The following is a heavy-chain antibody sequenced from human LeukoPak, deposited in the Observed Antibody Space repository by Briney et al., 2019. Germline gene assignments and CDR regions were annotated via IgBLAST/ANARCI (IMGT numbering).Heavy chain of an antibody. CDR2: MNPNSGNT. CDR1: GYTFTSYA. V-gene: IGHV1-8*03. Sequence: GASVKVSCKASGYTFTSYAMNWVRQAPGQGLEWMGWMNPNSGNTGYAQKFQGRVTITTDESTSTAYMELSSLRSEDTAVYYCAHLRSGYDAGRITYYYYMDVWGKGTTVTVSS. CDR3: AHLRSGYDAGRITYYYYMDV. D-gene: IGHD6-13*01. J-gene: IGHJ6*03.